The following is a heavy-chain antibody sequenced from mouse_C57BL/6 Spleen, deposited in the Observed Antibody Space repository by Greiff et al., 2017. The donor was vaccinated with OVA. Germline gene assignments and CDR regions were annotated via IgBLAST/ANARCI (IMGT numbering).Heavy chain of an antibody. CDR2: INPYNGGT. CDR1: GYTFTDYY. D-gene: IGHD1-1*01. Sequence: EVKLQESGPVLVKPGASVKMSCKASGYTFTDYYMNWVKQSPGKSLEWIGVINPYNGGTSYNQKFKGKATLTVDKSFSTAYMELNSLTSEDSAVYYCARSGSSQAWFAYWGQGTLVTVSA. V-gene: IGHV1-19*01. J-gene: IGHJ3*01. CDR3: ARSGSSQAWFAY.